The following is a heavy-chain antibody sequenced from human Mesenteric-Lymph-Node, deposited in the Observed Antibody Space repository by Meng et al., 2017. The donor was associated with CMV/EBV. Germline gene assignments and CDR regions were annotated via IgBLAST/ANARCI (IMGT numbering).Heavy chain of an antibody. CDR1: GFSLNDYN. D-gene: IGHD3-3*01. CDR3: ASRFLEWQ. Sequence: GESLKISCVDSGFSLNDYNMNWVRQAPGKGLEWVSSISSSSSYIYYADSVKGRFTISRDNAKNSLYLQMNSLRAEDTAVYYCASRFLEWQWGQGTLVTVSS. CDR2: ISSSSSYI. V-gene: IGHV3-21*01. J-gene: IGHJ4*02.